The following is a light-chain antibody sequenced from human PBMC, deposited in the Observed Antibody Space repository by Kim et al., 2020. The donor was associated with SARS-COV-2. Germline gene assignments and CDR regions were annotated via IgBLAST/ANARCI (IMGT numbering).Light chain of an antibody. CDR3: CSYAGANTFV. J-gene: IGLJ1*01. V-gene: IGLV2-23*02. Sequence: QSALTQPASVSGSPGQSITISCTGTSSNVGNYNLVSWYQQHPGKAPKHMIFEVTKRSSGVSHRFSGSVSGNTASLTISGLQTEDEADYFCCSYAGANTFVFGTGTKVTFL. CDR2: EVT. CDR1: SSNVGNYNL.